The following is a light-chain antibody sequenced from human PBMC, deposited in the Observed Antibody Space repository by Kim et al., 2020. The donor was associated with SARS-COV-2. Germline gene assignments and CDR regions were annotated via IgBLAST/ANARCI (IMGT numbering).Light chain of an antibody. V-gene: IGKV1-8*01. Sequence: STGDRVTLTCRASQGISSYLAWYQQKPGKAPKLLIYAPSTLQSGVPSRFSVSGSGTDFTLTISCLQSEDFATYYCQQYYSYPALTFGGGTTVDIK. CDR1: QGISSY. J-gene: IGKJ4*01. CDR3: QQYYSYPALT. CDR2: APS.